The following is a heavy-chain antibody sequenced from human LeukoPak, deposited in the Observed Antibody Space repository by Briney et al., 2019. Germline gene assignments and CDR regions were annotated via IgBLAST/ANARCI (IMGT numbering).Heavy chain of an antibody. D-gene: IGHD5-18*01. CDR1: AGSINTYN. V-gene: IGHV4-4*07. Sequence: KPAPSLSLTCTVSAGSINTYNRMWIRQPAGKGLEFIGRNNFAGRGYYNPSLKSRVTISVDSTSNQFSLELTSVTAADTAVYYCARDRQHSYGSDLDHWGQGILVTVSS. CDR3: ARDRQHSYGSDLDH. CDR2: NNFAGRG. J-gene: IGHJ4*02.